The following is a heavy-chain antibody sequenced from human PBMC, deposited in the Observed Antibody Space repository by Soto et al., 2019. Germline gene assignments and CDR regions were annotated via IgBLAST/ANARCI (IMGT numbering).Heavy chain of an antibody. V-gene: IGHV3-7*01. CDR1: GFPFSSFW. CDR2: IKGDGSEK. J-gene: IGHJ4*02. D-gene: IGHD3-10*01. Sequence: EVQLVESGGGLVQPGGSLKLSCAASGFPFSSFWMNWVRQAPGKGLEWVANIKGDGSEKYYVDSVKGRFTISRDNAKNSLYVEMNSLRGEDTAVYYCAAGFPPDYWGQGTLVTVSS. CDR3: AAGFPPDY.